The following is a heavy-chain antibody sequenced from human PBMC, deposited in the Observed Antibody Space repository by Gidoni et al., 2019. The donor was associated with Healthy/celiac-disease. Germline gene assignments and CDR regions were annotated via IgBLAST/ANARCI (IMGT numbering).Heavy chain of an antibody. Sequence: EVQLLESGGGLVQPGGSLRPSCAASGFTLSSYAMSWVRQSPGKGLEWFSAICVSGGNTYDADSVKGRFTISRDNSKNTLYLQMNSLRAEDTAVYYCAKDPLRFDPWGQGTLVTVSS. V-gene: IGHV3-23*01. CDR1: GFTLSSYA. J-gene: IGHJ5*02. CDR2: ICVSGGNT. D-gene: IGHD2-21*02. CDR3: AKDPLRFDP.